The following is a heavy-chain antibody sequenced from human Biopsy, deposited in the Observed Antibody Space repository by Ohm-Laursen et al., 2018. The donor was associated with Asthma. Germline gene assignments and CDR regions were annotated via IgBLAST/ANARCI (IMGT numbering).Heavy chain of an antibody. CDR2: IMTVFGTT. V-gene: IGHV1-69*01. CDR3: ARCQVGYSSGWSLLLKKIYYSGMDV. J-gene: IGHJ6*02. CDR1: GGTFSNFA. D-gene: IGHD6-19*01. Sequence: GSSVKVSCKPPGGTFSNFAISWVRQAPGQGLEWLGGIMTVFGTTNYAQKVQGRVTITADESTSTAYMEVTSLRSEDTAIYYCARCQVGYSSGWSLLLKKIYYSGMDVWGQGNAVTVSS.